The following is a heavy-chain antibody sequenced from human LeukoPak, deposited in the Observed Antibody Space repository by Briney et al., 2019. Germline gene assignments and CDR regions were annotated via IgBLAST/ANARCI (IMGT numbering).Heavy chain of an antibody. V-gene: IGHV3-33*01. CDR3: ARASFQAGTFDY. CDR1: GFTFSSYG. CDR2: IWYDGSNK. D-gene: IGHD6-19*01. J-gene: IGHJ4*02. Sequence: GRSLRLSCAASGFTFSSYGMHWVRQAPGKGLEWVAVIWYDGSNKYYADSVKGRFTISRDNSKNTLYLQMNSLRAEDTAVYSCARASFQAGTFDYWGQGTLVTVSS.